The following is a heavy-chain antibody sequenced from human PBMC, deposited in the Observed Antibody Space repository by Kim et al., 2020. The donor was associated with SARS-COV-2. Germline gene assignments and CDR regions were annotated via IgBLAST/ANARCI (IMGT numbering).Heavy chain of an antibody. CDR3: TTDLTGEYYDILTGYSDYVQH. D-gene: IGHD3-9*01. Sequence: GGSLRLSCAASGFTFSNDWMSWVRQAPGKGLEWVGRIKSKTDGGTTDYAAPVKGRFTISRDDSKNTLYLQMNSLKTEDTAVYYCTTDLTGEYYDILTGYSDYVQHWGQGSLGTVSS. J-gene: IGHJ1*01. CDR2: IKSKTDGGTT. V-gene: IGHV3-15*01. CDR1: GFTFSNDW.